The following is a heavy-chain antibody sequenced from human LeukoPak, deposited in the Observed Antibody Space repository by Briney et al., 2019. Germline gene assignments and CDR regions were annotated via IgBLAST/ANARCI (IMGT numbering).Heavy chain of an antibody. J-gene: IGHJ4*02. CDR3: AKDYGGYSSSWLDY. Sequence: GGSLRLSCAASGFTFGTHAMTWVRQAPGKGLEWVSGMSGRGDTSYYADSVKGRFTISRDNSKNTLFLQMNSLRAEDTALYYCAKDYGGYSSSWLDYWGQGTLVTVSS. CDR2: MSGRGDTS. CDR1: GFTFGTHA. D-gene: IGHD6-13*01. V-gene: IGHV3-23*01.